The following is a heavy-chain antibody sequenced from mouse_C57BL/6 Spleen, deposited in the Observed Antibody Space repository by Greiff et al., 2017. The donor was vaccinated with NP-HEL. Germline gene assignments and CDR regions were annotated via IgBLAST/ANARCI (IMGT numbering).Heavy chain of an antibody. J-gene: IGHJ3*01. Sequence: QQSCKASGYTFTSYWMHWVKQRPGRGLEWIGRIDPNSGGTKYNEKFKSKATLTVDKPSSTAYMQLSSLTSEDSAVYYCARLDSSGYAWFAYWGQGTLVTVSA. CDR1: GYTFTSYW. CDR3: ARLDSSGYAWFAY. V-gene: IGHV1-72*01. CDR2: IDPNSGGT. D-gene: IGHD3-2*02.